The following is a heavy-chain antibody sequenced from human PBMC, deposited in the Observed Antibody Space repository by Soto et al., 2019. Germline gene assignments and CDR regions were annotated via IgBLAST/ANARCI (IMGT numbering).Heavy chain of an antibody. CDR1: GGSISSGGYY. J-gene: IGHJ4*02. D-gene: IGHD3-10*01. Sequence: QVQLQESGPGLVKPSQTLSLTCTVSGGSISSGGYYWSWVRQHPGKGLEWIGYIYYSGSTYYNPSLKSRVTISVDTSKNQFSLKLSSVTAADTAVYYCARDSGIRGRFIDYWGQGTLVTVSS. V-gene: IGHV4-31*03. CDR3: ARDSGIRGRFIDY. CDR2: IYYSGST.